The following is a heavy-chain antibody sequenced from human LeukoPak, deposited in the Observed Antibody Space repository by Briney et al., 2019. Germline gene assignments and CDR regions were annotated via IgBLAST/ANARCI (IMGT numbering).Heavy chain of an antibody. CDR2: MNPNSGNT. V-gene: IGHV1-8*01. J-gene: IGHJ6*02. Sequence: ASVKVSCKASGYTFTSYDINWVRQATGQGLGWMGWMNPNSGNTGYAQKFQGRVTMTRNTSISTAYMELSSLRSEDTAVYYCARVLVVPAAHYGMDVWGQGTTVTVSS. D-gene: IGHD2-2*01. CDR1: GYTFTSYD. CDR3: ARVLVVPAAHYGMDV.